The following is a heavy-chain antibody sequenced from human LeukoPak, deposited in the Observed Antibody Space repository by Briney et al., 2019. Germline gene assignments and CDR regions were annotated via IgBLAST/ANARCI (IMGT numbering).Heavy chain of an antibody. V-gene: IGHV3-23*01. J-gene: IGHJ6*04. Sequence: GGSLRLSCAASGFTFSSYAMSWVRQAPGKGREWVLYIIVGGGSTYYADSVKGRFTISRDNSKNTLYLQMNSLRAEDTAVYYCATTRRDIFLWFGAGMDVWGKGTTVTVSS. CDR3: ATTRRDIFLWFGAGMDV. CDR1: GFTFSSYA. CDR2: IIVGGGST. D-gene: IGHD3-10*01.